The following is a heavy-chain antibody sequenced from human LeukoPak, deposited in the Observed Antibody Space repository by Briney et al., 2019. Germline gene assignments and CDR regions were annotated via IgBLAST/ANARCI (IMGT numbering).Heavy chain of an antibody. CDR3: AKDRDSSGWYWDY. D-gene: IGHD6-19*01. V-gene: IGHV3-30*02. J-gene: IGHJ4*02. CDR2: IRYDGSNK. Sequence: GGSLRLSCAASGFTFSSYGMHWVRQAPGKGLEWVAFIRYDGSNKYYADSVKGRFTISRDNSKNTLYLQMNSLRAEDTAVYYCAKDRDSSGWYWDYWGQGTLVTVSS. CDR1: GFTFSSYG.